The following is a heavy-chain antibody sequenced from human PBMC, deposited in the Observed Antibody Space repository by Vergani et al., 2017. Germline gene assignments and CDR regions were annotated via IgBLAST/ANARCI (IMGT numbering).Heavy chain of an antibody. D-gene: IGHD6-13*01. CDR3: ATFAAAGTGEGIDY. CDR2: ISGSGGST. V-gene: IGHV3-23*01. CDR1: GFTFSSYA. Sequence: EVQLLESGGGLVQPGGSLRLSCAASGFTFSSYAMSWVRQAPGKGLEWVSAISGSGGSTYYADSEKGRFTISRDNSKNTLYLQMNSLRAEDTAVYYCATFAAAGTGEGIDYWGQGTLVTVSS. J-gene: IGHJ4*02.